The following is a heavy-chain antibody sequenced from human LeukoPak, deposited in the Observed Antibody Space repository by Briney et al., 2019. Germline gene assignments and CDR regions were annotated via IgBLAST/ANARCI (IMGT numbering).Heavy chain of an antibody. CDR1: GGSISSYY. D-gene: IGHD4-11*01. J-gene: IGHJ5*02. V-gene: IGHV4-59*01. CDR2: IYYSGST. Sequence: PETLSLTCTVSGGSISSYYWSWIRQPPGKGLEWIGYIYYSGSTNYNPSLKSRVTISVDTSKNQFSLKLSSVTAADTAVYYCARCSAVTTGLDPWGQGTLVTVSS. CDR3: ARCSAVTTGLDP.